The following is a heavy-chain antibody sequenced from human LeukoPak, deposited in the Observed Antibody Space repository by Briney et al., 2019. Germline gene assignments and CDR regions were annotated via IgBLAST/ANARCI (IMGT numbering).Heavy chain of an antibody. CDR3: AKDGGLWVSAHWGDS. V-gene: IGHV3-23*01. J-gene: IGHJ4*02. CDR1: GFSFSIYA. D-gene: IGHD7-27*01. CDR2: ITTSDGNT. Sequence: PGGSLRLSCAASGFSFSIYAIRWVRQAPGKGLEWVSTITTSDGNTYYADSVKGRFTVSRDNSKDTLFLQMNSLRAEDTAVYYCAKDGGLWVSAHWGDSWGRGTLVTVSS.